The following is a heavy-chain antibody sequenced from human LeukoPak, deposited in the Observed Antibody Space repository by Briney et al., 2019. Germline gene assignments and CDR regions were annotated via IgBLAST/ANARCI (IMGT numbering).Heavy chain of an antibody. CDR1: GFTFDRFT. CDR3: ARDPTVWFCSGGSCYPPDS. J-gene: IGHJ4*02. D-gene: IGHD2-15*01. Sequence: PGGSLRLSCAASGFTFDRFTIHWVRQAPGKGLVWVSRINDDGSSRTYADSVKGRFTISRDNTKNTLYLQMNSLRAEDTAVYYCARDPTVWFCSGGSCYPPDSWGQGTLVTVSS. CDR2: INDDGSSR. V-gene: IGHV3-74*01.